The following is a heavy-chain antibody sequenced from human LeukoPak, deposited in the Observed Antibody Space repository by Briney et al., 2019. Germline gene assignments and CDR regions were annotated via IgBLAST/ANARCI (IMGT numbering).Heavy chain of an antibody. CDR2: INTNTGNP. V-gene: IGHV7-4-1*02. CDR3: ATDLKKGDSGCFDY. D-gene: IGHD6-19*01. CDR1: GYTFTSSA. J-gene: IGHJ4*02. Sequence: ASVKVSCKAPGYTFTSSALNWVRQAPGQGLEWMGWINTNTGNPTYAQGFTGRFVFSLDTSVSTAYLQISSLKAEDTAAYYCATDLKKGDSGCFDYWGQGTLVTVSS.